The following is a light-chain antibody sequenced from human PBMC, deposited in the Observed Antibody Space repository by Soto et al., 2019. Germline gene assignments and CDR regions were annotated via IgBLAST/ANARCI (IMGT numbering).Light chain of an antibody. CDR2: DVN. Sequence: QSVLTQPRSVSGSPGQSVTISCTGTSFVSWYQQHPGKVPKLLIYDVNKRSSGVPDRFSGSKSGSTASLTISGLQAEDEADYYCCSYAGYSSFVFGTGTKLTVL. V-gene: IGLV2-11*01. CDR3: CSYAGYSSFV. J-gene: IGLJ1*01. CDR1: SF.